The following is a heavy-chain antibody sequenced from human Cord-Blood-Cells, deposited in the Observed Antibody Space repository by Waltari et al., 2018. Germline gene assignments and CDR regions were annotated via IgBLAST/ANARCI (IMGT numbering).Heavy chain of an antibody. Sequence: QVQLQESGPGLVKPSEILFLTCAVSVDSISSGYYWGVIRQPPGKGLEWIGGIYHSERTYYNPSRKSRRTISVDTSKTQCSLKLSSVTAADTAVYYCARDGSGSYHDAFDIWGQGTMVTVSS. CDR1: VDSISSGYY. D-gene: IGHD3-10*01. V-gene: IGHV4-38-2*01. J-gene: IGHJ3*02. CDR2: IYHSERT. CDR3: ARDGSGSYHDAFDI.